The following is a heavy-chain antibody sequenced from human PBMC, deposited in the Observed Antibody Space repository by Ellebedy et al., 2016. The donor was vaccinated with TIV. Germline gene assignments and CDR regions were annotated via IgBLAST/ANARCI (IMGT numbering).Heavy chain of an antibody. Sequence: GESLKISCEASGFTFSSDSMNWFRQAPGKGLEWVSSNSGSYTYIYYADSVKGRFSISRDNAKNSLYLQMNSLKVEDTAVYYCAREVAGLIDPWGQGTLVTVSS. CDR1: GFTFSSDS. CDR3: AREVAGLIDP. CDR2: NSGSYTYI. D-gene: IGHD2-15*01. J-gene: IGHJ5*02. V-gene: IGHV3-21*01.